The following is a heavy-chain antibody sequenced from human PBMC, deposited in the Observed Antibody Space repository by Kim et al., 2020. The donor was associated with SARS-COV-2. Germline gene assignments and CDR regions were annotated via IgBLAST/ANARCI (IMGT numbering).Heavy chain of an antibody. V-gene: IGHV4-31*03. CDR1: GGSISSGGYY. D-gene: IGHD2-2*01. CDR3: ARDPLKNHAPLGYYYYYGMDV. Sequence: SETLSLTCTVSGGSISSGGYYWSWIRQHPGKGLEWIGYIYYSGSTYYNPSLKSRVTISVDTSKNQFSLKLSSVTAADTAVYYCARDPLKNHAPLGYYYYYGMDVGRQGTTVTVSS. J-gene: IGHJ6*02. CDR2: IYYSGST.